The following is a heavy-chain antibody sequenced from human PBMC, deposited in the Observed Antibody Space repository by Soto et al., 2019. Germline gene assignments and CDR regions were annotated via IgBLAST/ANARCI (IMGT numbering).Heavy chain of an antibody. CDR2: IYYNDDR. CDR3: AHSDGGYEIIYFDF. Sequence: SGPTLVNPTQTLTLTCTFSGFSFTTAGVAVGWIRQTPGGALEWLTLIYYNDDRRFSPSLKTRLAITGDTSKNQVVLSLTNVDPGDTATYFCAHSDGGYEIIYFDFWGQGIPVTVSS. D-gene: IGHD5-12*01. CDR1: GFSFTTAGVA. J-gene: IGHJ4*02. V-gene: IGHV2-5*01.